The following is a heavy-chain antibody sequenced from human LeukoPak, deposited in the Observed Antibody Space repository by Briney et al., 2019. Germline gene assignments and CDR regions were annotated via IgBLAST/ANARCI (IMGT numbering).Heavy chain of an antibody. J-gene: IGHJ4*02. CDR2: ISSSGSTI. Sequence: PGGSLRLSCAASGFTFSSYEMNWVRQAPGKGLEWVSYISSSGSTIYYADSVKGRFTISRDNSKNTLYLQMNSLRPEDTAVYYCAKGLRDGSNKYFDSWGQGTLVTVSS. V-gene: IGHV3-48*03. CDR1: GFTFSSYE. CDR3: AKGLRDGSNKYFDS. D-gene: IGHD5-24*01.